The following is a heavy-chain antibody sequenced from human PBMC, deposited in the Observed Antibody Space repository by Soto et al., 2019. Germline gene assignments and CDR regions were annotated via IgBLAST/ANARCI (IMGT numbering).Heavy chain of an antibody. CDR1: GGTFSSYA. CDR3: ARGRHVDTAMVRDYYYYGMDV. J-gene: IGHJ6*02. D-gene: IGHD5-18*01. V-gene: IGHV1-69*01. CDR2: IIPIFGTA. Sequence: QVQLVQSGAEVKKPGSSVKVSCKASGGTFSSYAISWVRQAPGQGLEWMGGIIPIFGTANYAQKFQGRVTITADESTSTAYRELSSLRSEDTAVYYCARGRHVDTAMVRDYYYYGMDVWGQGTTVTVSS.